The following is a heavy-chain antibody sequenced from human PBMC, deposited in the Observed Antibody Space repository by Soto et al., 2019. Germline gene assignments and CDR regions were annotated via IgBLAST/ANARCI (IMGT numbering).Heavy chain of an antibody. Sequence: SETLSLTCNVSGASISSGDYYWGWIRQPPGNGLEWIGNIYHSGSTYYNPSLKSRVTISVDTSKNQFSLKLSSVTAADTAVYYCATLLKGDYWGQGTLVTVSS. D-gene: IGHD2-15*01. CDR3: ATLLKGDY. J-gene: IGHJ4*02. CDR2: IYHSGST. CDR1: GASISSGDYY. V-gene: IGHV4-39*01.